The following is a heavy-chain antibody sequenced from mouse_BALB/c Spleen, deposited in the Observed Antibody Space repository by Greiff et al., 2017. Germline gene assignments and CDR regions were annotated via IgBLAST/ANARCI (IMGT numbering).Heavy chain of an antibody. CDR3: ARDTNDYDNAMDY. CDR2: IWGDGST. D-gene: IGHD2-4*01. V-gene: IGHV2-6-7*01. J-gene: IGHJ4*01. CDR1: GFSLTGYG. Sequence: QVQLKESGPGLVAPSQSLSITCTVSGFSLTGYGVNWVRQPPGKGLEWLGMIWGDGSTDYNSALKSRLSISKDNSKSHVFLKMNSLQTDDTARYYCARDTNDYDNAMDYWGQGTSVTVSS.